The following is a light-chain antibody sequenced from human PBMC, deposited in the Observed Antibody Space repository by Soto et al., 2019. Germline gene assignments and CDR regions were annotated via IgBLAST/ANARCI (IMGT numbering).Light chain of an antibody. CDR2: EVS. CDR1: TSDVGGDNY. CDR3: SSYGGSNNYV. V-gene: IGLV2-8*01. J-gene: IGLJ1*01. Sequence: QSVLTQPPSASGSPGQSVTISCTGTTSDVGGDNYVSWYQQHPGKAPKLMIYEVSKRPSGVPDRFSGSKSGNTASLTVSGLQAEDEADSYCSSYGGSNNYVFGTGTKVTVL.